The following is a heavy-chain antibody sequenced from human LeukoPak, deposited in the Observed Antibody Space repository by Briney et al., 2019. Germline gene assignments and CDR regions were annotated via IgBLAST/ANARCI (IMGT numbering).Heavy chain of an antibody. CDR3: ARGGGAMAGTFDY. CDR2: LWYDGSNK. D-gene: IGHD6-19*01. J-gene: IGHJ4*02. CDR1: GFIFSNYG. Sequence: PGRSLRLSCAASGFIFSNYGMHWVRQAPGRGLEWVAMLWYDGSNKYYADSVKGRFTISRDNSKNTLFLQMNSLRAEDTAVYYCARGGGAMAGTFDYWGQGTLVTVSP. V-gene: IGHV3-33*01.